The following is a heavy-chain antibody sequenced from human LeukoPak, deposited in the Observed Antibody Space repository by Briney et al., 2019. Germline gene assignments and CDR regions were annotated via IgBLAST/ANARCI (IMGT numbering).Heavy chain of an antibody. Sequence: SQTLSLTCTVSGGSISSGGYYWSWIRQHPGRGREYIGYIYYSGSNYYNPSLKSRITISVNTSKNQFSLKVNSVTAADTAVNYRAREKPNAQRVFDIWGQGTMVTVSS. J-gene: IGHJ3*02. V-gene: IGHV4-31*03. CDR2: IYYSGSN. D-gene: IGHD1-1*01. CDR3: AREKPNAQRVFDI. CDR1: GGSISSGGYY.